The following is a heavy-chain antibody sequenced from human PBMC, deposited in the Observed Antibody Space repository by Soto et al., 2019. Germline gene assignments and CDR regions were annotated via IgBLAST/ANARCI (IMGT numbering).Heavy chain of an antibody. CDR1: GDSISSSNW. V-gene: IGHV4-4*02. Sequence: QVQLQESGPGLVKPSGTLSLTCAVSGDSISSSNWWNWVRQPPGKGPEWIGEIYHSGSTNYNPSLKSRVTISVDKSKNQFSLNLNSVTAADTAVYYCARHSGSYFRDFWGQGILVTVSS. D-gene: IGHD1-26*01. CDR2: IYHSGST. J-gene: IGHJ4*02. CDR3: ARHSGSYFRDF.